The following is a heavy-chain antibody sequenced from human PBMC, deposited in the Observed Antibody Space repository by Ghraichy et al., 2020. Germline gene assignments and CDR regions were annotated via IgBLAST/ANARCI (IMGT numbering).Heavy chain of an antibody. Sequence: GGSLRLSCAASGLTFSTHWMSWVRQAPGKRPEWVANIKQDGSETYYVDSVKGRFTISRDNAKNSLYLQMNSLRDEDTAVYYCASRPSEPRHYLGVYDYWGPGTLVTVSS. CDR3: ASRPSEPRHYLGVYDY. V-gene: IGHV3-7*01. J-gene: IGHJ4*02. CDR2: IKQDGSET. CDR1: GLTFSTHW. D-gene: IGHD3-3*01.